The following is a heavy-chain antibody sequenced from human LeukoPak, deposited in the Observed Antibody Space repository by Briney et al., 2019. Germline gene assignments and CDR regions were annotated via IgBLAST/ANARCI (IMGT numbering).Heavy chain of an antibody. CDR2: IYPGDSDT. J-gene: IGHJ3*02. CDR3: ASAHYYYDSGGPDAFDI. CDR1: GYSFTSYW. V-gene: IGHV5-51*01. D-gene: IGHD3-22*01. Sequence: GESLKISCKGSGYSFTSYWIGWVRQMPGKGLEWMGIIYPGDSDTRYSPSFQGQVTISADKSISTAYLQWSSLKASDTAMYYCASAHYYYDSGGPDAFDIWGQGTMVTVSS.